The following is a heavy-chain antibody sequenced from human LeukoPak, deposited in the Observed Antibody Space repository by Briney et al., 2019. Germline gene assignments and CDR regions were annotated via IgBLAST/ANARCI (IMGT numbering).Heavy chain of an antibody. V-gene: IGHV3-33*01. D-gene: IGHD3-22*01. CDR3: ARDPWGYDSSGYSDY. CDR2: IWYDGSNK. Sequence: GGSLRFSCAASGFTFSSYGMHWVRQAPGKGLEWVAVIWYDGSNKYYADSVKGRFTISRDNSKNTLYLQMNGLRAEDTAVYYCARDPWGYDSSGYSDYWGQGTLVTVSS. J-gene: IGHJ4*02. CDR1: GFTFSSYG.